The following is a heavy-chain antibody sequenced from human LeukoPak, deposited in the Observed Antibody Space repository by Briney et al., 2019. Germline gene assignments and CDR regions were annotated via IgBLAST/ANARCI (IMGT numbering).Heavy chain of an antibody. CDR1: GFTFSSYA. CDR2: ISGSGGST. CDR3: AKDYYDSSGFGAFDI. D-gene: IGHD3-22*01. J-gene: IGHJ3*02. Sequence: PGGSLRLSCAASGFTFSSYAMSWVRQAPGKGLEWVSAISGSGGSTYYADSGKGRFTISRDNSKNTLYLQMNSLRAEDTAVYYCAKDYYDSSGFGAFDIWGQGTMVTVSS. V-gene: IGHV3-23*01.